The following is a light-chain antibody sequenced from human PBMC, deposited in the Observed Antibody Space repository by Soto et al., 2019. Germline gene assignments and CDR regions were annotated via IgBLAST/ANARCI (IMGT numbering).Light chain of an antibody. J-gene: IGLJ2*01. V-gene: IGLV1-44*01. CDR1: GSSIGTNT. CDR3: AAWDGSLNNVL. Sequence: SVLAQPPPASVTPGQKVTLSFSGSGSSIGTNTVNWYRQLPGTAPKLLIYGNNQRPSGVPDRFSGSKSGTSASLAISGLQSEDEAEYYCAAWDGSLNNVLFGGGTKVTVL. CDR2: GNN.